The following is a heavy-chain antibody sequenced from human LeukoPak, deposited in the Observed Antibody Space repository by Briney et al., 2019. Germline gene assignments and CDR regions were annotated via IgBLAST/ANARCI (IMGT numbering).Heavy chain of an antibody. V-gene: IGHV1-69*06. J-gene: IGHJ5*02. CDR3: ARVQQWLIAWFDP. D-gene: IGHD6-19*01. CDR2: IIPIFGTA. CDR1: GGTFSSYA. Sequence: SVKVSCKASGGTFSSYAISWVRQAPGQGLEWMGGIIPIFGTANYAQKFQGRVTITADKSTSTAYMELSSLRSEDTAVYYCARVQQWLIAWFDPWGQGTLVTVSS.